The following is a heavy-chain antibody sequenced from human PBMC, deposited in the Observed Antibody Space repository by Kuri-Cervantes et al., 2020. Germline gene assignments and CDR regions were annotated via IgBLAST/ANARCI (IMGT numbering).Heavy chain of an antibody. CDR1: GFTFSSYG. D-gene: IGHD3-3*01. Sequence: GESLKISCAASGFTFSSYGMHWVRQAPGKGLEWVAFIRYDGSNKYYADSVKGRFTISGDNAKNSLYLQMNSLRAEDTAVYYCAREVGEQVQFLEWLYLNTYYMDVWGKGTTVTVSS. CDR3: AREVGEQVQFLEWLYLNTYYMDV. J-gene: IGHJ6*03. CDR2: IRYDGSNK. V-gene: IGHV3-30*02.